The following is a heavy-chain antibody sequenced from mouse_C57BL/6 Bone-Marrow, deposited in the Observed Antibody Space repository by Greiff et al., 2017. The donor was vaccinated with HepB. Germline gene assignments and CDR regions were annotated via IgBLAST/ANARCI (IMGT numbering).Heavy chain of an antibody. V-gene: IGHV1-31*01. J-gene: IGHJ1*03. Sequence: VQLQQSGPELVKPGASVKISCKASGYSFTGYYMHWVKQSHGNILDWIGYIYPYNGVSSYNQKFKGKATLTVDKSSSTAYMALRSLTSEDSAVYYCACRSSYTGWYFDVWGTGTTVTVSS. D-gene: IGHD1-1*01. CDR3: ACRSSYTGWYFDV. CDR2: IYPYNGVS. CDR1: GYSFTGYY.